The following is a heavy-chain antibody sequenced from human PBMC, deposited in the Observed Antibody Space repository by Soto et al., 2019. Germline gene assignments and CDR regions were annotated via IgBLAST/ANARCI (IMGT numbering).Heavy chain of an antibody. D-gene: IGHD1-26*01. V-gene: IGHV6-1*01. CDR1: GDSVSSNGAA. J-gene: IGHJ4*02. Sequence: SLTCAISGDSVSSNGAAWNWIRQSPSRGLEWLGRTYYRSKWYNDYAVSVKSRITINPDTSKNQFSLKLSSVTAADTAVYYCASHRYGDGEGFGSYHYFDYWGQGTLVTVSS. CDR3: ASHRYGDGEGFGSYHYFDY. CDR2: TYYRSKWYN.